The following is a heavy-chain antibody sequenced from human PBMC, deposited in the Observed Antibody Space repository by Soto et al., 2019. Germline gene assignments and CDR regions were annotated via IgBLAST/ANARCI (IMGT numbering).Heavy chain of an antibody. J-gene: IGHJ4*02. CDR2: IYHSGST. D-gene: IGHD6-19*01. Sequence: SETLSLTCAVSGGSISSSNWWSWVRQPPGKGLEWIGEIYHSGSTNYNPSLKSRVTISVDKSKNQFSLKLSSLRSEDTAVYYCARGGEYSSGWKGPLWGQGTLVTVS. CDR3: ARGGEYSSGWKGPL. V-gene: IGHV4-4*02. CDR1: GGSISSSNW.